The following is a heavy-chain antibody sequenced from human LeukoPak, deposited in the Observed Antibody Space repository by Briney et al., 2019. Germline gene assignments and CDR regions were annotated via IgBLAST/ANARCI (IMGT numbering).Heavy chain of an antibody. CDR3: ATFDSSGYYLFDY. V-gene: IGHV4-59*08. CDR2: IYYSGST. D-gene: IGHD3-22*01. CDR1: GGSISGYY. J-gene: IGHJ4*02. Sequence: SETLSLTCTVSGGSISGYYWSWIRQPPGKGLEWIGYIYYSGSTNYNPSLKSRVTISVDTSKNQFSLKLSSVTAADTAVYYCATFDSSGYYLFDYWGQGTLVTVSP.